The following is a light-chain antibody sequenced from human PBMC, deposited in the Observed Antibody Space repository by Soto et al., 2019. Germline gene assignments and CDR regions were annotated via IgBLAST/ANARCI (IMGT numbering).Light chain of an antibody. CDR1: SSNIGAVYD. V-gene: IGLV1-40*01. CDR2: GNT. Sequence: QSVLTQSPSVSGAPGQRVTISCTGSSSNIGAVYDVNWYQQVPGTAPKLLIYGNTNRPSGVPDRFSGSKSGPSASLAITGLRTEDEAEYHCQSYDSNLKYWVFGGGTKLTVL. J-gene: IGLJ3*02. CDR3: QSYDSNLKYWV.